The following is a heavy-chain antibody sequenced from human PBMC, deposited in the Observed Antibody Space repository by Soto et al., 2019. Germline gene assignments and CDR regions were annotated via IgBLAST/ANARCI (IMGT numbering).Heavy chain of an antibody. Sequence: SVKVSCKGSGYSFTAYYIHWVRQAPGQGPEWMAWINPDTGATYSAPKFQGRVTVTSDTSISTASMELSNLTSDDTAVYYCARVNYANLRPPTSQFDPWGQGTLVTVSS. D-gene: IGHD2-8*01. CDR2: INPDTGAT. CDR3: ARVNYANLRPPTSQFDP. J-gene: IGHJ5*02. CDR1: GYSFTAYY. V-gene: IGHV1-2*02.